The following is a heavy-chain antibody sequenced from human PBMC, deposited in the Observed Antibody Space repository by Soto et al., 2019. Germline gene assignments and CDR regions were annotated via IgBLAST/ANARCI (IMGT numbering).Heavy chain of an antibody. Sequence: QVPLVQSGAEVKKPGASVKVSCKASGYTFTSYGISWVRQAPGQGLEWTGWISAYNGNTNYAQKLQGRVTMTTDTSTSTAYMELRSLRSDDTAVYYCARVEYSSSTHNWFDPWGQGTLVTVSS. CDR3: ARVEYSSSTHNWFDP. D-gene: IGHD6-6*01. J-gene: IGHJ5*02. CDR2: ISAYNGNT. CDR1: GYTFTSYG. V-gene: IGHV1-18*04.